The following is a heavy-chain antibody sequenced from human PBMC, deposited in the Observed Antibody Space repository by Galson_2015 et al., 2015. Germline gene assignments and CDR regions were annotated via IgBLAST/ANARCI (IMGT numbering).Heavy chain of an antibody. Sequence: CAASGFTFSNAWMSWVRQAPGKGLEWVGRIKSKSVGGTTDYAAPVKGRFTVSRDDSKNMAYLQMNSLKPEDTAMYYCTTDFSDGWFGGWGQGTLVTVPS. CDR3: TTDFSDGWFGG. D-gene: IGHD3-10*01. V-gene: IGHV3-15*01. J-gene: IGHJ4*02. CDR1: GFTFSNAW. CDR2: IKSKSVGGTT.